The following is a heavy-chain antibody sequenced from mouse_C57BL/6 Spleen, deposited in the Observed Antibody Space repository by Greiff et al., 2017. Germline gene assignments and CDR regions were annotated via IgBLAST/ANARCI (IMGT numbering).Heavy chain of an antibody. CDR1: GFNIKDDY. Sequence: EVKVEESGAELVRPGASVKLSCTASGFNIKDDYMHWVKQRPEQGLEWIGWIDPENGDTEYASKFQGKATITADTSSNTAYLQLSSLTSEDTAVYYCTEGYYYGSSPAYWGQGTLVTVSA. CDR3: TEGYYYGSSPAY. CDR2: IDPENGDT. D-gene: IGHD1-1*01. V-gene: IGHV14-4*01. J-gene: IGHJ3*01.